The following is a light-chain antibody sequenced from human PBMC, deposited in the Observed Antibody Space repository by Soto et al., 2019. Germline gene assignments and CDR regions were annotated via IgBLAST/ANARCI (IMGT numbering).Light chain of an antibody. CDR2: TTN. CDR3: LLYYGGAHLV. Sequence: QTVVTQEPSLTVSPGGTVTLTCASSTGAVTSGNYPSWFQRKPEQAPRTLIYTTNDKHSWTPARFSGSLLGGRATLTLSGAQPEDEADYYCLLYYGGAHLVFGGGTKLTVL. J-gene: IGLJ3*02. CDR1: TGAVTSGNY. V-gene: IGLV7-43*01.